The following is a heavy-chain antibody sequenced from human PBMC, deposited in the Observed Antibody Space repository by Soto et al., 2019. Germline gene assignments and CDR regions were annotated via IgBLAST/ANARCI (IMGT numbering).Heavy chain of an antibody. CDR2: ISANNGDT. CDR1: GYTFTSYG. V-gene: IGHV1-18*01. J-gene: IGHJ4*02. CDR3: ARDFRSSCTGSSCIYFDY. Sequence: ASVKVSCKASGYTFTSYGFSWVRQAPGQGLEWVGWISANNGDTNSAKTLQGRVTLTTDTSTGTAYMDLTSLRSDDTAVYYCARDFRSSCTGSSCIYFDYWGQGTQVTVSS. D-gene: IGHD2-15*01.